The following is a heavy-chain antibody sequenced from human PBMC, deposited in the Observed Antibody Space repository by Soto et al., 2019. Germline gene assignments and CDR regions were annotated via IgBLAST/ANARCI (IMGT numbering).Heavy chain of an antibody. V-gene: IGHV4-59*01. CDR2: IYYSGST. J-gene: IGHJ5*01. Sequence: SETLSLTCTVSGGSIISYYWSWIRQPPGKGLEWIGYIYYSGSTNYNPYLKSRVTISVDTSKNQFSLKLSSVTAADTAVYYCARSCGGDCYDYNWFDPWGQGTMVTVYS. CDR3: ARSCGGDCYDYNWFDP. D-gene: IGHD2-21*02. CDR1: GGSIISYY.